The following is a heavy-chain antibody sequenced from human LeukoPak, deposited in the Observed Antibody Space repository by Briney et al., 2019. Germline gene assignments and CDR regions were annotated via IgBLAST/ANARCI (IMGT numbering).Heavy chain of an antibody. V-gene: IGHV4-59*01. D-gene: IGHD5-18*01. CDR1: GGSISSYY. CDR3: ARRDTAMVGGSPSTYYYYGMDV. CDR2: IYYSGST. Sequence: SSETLSLTCTVSGGSISSYYWSWIRQPPGKGLEWIGYIYYSGSTNYNPSLQSRVTISVDTSKNQFSLKLSSVTAADTAVYYCARRDTAMVGGSPSTYYYYGMDVWGQGTTVTVSS. J-gene: IGHJ6*02.